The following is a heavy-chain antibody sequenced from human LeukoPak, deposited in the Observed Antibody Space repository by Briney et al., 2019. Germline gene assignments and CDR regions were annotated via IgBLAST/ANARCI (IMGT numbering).Heavy chain of an antibody. CDR1: GGSLSSHF. D-gene: IGHD1-26*01. Sequence: SETLSLTCTVSGGSLSSHFWSWIRQPPGKGLELIGHIYYTGTTYYNPSLNSRVTISIDTSKNQFSLKLNSVTAADTAVYYCVRHGGGGESYPRVFDLWGRGTRVTVSS. V-gene: IGHV4-59*08. J-gene: IGHJ4*02. CDR3: VRHGGGGESYPRVFDL. CDR2: IYYTGTT.